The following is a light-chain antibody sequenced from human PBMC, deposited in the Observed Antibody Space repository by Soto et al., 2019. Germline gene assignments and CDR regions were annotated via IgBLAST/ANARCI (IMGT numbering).Light chain of an antibody. J-gene: IGKJ2*01. CDR2: GAS. CDR1: QSVSSSY. V-gene: IGKV3-20*01. Sequence: EIVLTQSPGTLSLSPGERATLSCRASQSVSSSYLAWYQQKPGQAPRLLIYGASGRATGIPDSFSGSGSGTYFTLTISRLEPEDFAVYYCQQYPGYTFGQGTKLEIK. CDR3: QQYPGYT.